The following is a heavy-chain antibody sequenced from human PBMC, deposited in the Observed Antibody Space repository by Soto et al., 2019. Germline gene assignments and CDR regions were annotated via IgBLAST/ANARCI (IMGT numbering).Heavy chain of an antibody. CDR1: GGSISSSSYY. J-gene: IGHJ4*02. D-gene: IGHD2-15*01. V-gene: IGHV4-39*01. Sequence: QLQLQESGPGLVKPSETLSLTCTVSGGSISSSSYYWGWIRQPPGKGLEWIGSIDYSGSTYYTTSRKSPVTISVDTSKNQFSLKLSSVTAAGTAVYYCARHTPAISISDHWGQGTLVTVSS. CDR2: IDYSGST. CDR3: ARHTPAISISDH.